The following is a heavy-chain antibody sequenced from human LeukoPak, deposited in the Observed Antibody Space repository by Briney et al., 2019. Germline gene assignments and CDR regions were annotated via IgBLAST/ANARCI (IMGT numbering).Heavy chain of an antibody. CDR3: ARAGGIAVAADAFDI. CDR2: ISSSSSYI. J-gene: IGHJ3*02. D-gene: IGHD6-19*01. CDR1: GFTFSSYS. Sequence: GGSLRLSCAASGFTFSSYSMNWVRQAPGKGLEWVSSISSSSSYIYYADSVKGRFTISRDNAKNSLYLQMNSLRAEDTAVYYCARAGGIAVAADAFDIWGQGTMVTVSS. V-gene: IGHV3-21*01.